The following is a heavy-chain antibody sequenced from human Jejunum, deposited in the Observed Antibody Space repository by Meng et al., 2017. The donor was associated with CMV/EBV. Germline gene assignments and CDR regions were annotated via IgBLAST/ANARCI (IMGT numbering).Heavy chain of an antibody. Sequence: LSPYGMHWVRQAPGKGLEWVSYVMYDGGNKFYADSARGRFTISKDISKNTLFLQMNALRGEDTAVYYCAKSALRYYSNSVDWFDPWGQGTLVTVSS. CDR2: VMYDGGNK. CDR3: AKSALRYYSNSVDWFDP. CDR1: LSPYG. V-gene: IGHV3-30*02. J-gene: IGHJ5*02. D-gene: IGHD4-11*01.